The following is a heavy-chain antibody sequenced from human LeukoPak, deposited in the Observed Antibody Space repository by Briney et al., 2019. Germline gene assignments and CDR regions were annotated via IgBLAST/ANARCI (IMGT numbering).Heavy chain of an antibody. Sequence: GGSLRLSCVASGFTFSNYAMSWVRQAPGQGLEWISAVTNSGSSTYSADSVKGRFTISRDNSKNTLYLQMNSLRAEDTAVYYCAKGLYSSSPDSGPSAQNCFDPWGQGTLVTVSS. J-gene: IGHJ5*02. D-gene: IGHD6-6*01. V-gene: IGHV3-23*01. CDR2: VTNSGSST. CDR3: AKGLYSSSPDSGPSAQNCFDP. CDR1: GFTFSNYA.